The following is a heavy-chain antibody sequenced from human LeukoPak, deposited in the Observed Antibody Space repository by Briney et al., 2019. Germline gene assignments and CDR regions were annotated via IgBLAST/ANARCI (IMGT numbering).Heavy chain of an antibody. V-gene: IGHV3-7*01. CDR3: ARVIGGGILRYSYQTHFDY. CDR2: IKQDGSEK. J-gene: IGHJ4*02. CDR1: GFTFSSYW. D-gene: IGHD5-18*01. Sequence: PGGSVRLSCAASGFTFSSYWMSWVLQAPGKGLEWVANIKQDGSEKYYVDSVKGRFTISRDNAKNSLYLQMNSLRAEDTAVYYCARVIGGGILRYSYQTHFDYWGQGTLVTVSS.